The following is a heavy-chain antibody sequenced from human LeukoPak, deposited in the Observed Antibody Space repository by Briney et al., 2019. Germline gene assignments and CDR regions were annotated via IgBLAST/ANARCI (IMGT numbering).Heavy chain of an antibody. Sequence: SGGSLRLSCTVSGFTVSSNSMSWVRQAPGKGLEWVSFIYSSTIHYSDSVKGRFTISRDNSKNTLYLQMNSLRAEDTAVYYCARRAGAYSHPYDYWGQGTLVTVSS. J-gene: IGHJ4*02. V-gene: IGHV3-53*01. CDR3: ARRAGAYSHPYDY. CDR1: GFTVSSNS. CDR2: IYSSTI. D-gene: IGHD4/OR15-4a*01.